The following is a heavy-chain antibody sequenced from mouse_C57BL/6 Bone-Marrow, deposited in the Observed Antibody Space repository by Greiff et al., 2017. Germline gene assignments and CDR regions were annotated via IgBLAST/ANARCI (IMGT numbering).Heavy chain of an antibody. CDR3: ASPLYGSSPAWFAY. D-gene: IGHD1-1*01. J-gene: IGHJ3*01. CDR1: GYTFTSYG. CDR2: IYPRSGNT. V-gene: IGHV1-81*01. Sequence: VQLKQSGAELARPGASVKLSCKASGYTFTSYGISWVKQRTGQGLEWIGEIYPRSGNTYYNEKFKGKATLTADKSSSTAYMELRSLTSEDSAVYFCASPLYGSSPAWFAYWGQGTLVTVSA.